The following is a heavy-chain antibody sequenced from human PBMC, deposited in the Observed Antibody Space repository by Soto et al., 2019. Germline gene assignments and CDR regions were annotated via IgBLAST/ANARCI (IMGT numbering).Heavy chain of an antibody. D-gene: IGHD5-18*01. CDR1: GGTFSSYA. CDR2: IIPIFGTA. CDR3: ARFNVDTARGPYYYGMDV. Sequence: QVQLVQSGAEVKKPGSSVKVSCKASGGTFSSYAISWVRQAPGQGLEWMGGIIPIFGTANYAQKFQGRVTITADESTSTAYMELSSLRSEDTAVYYCARFNVDTARGPYYYGMDVWGQGTTVTVSS. V-gene: IGHV1-69*12. J-gene: IGHJ6*02.